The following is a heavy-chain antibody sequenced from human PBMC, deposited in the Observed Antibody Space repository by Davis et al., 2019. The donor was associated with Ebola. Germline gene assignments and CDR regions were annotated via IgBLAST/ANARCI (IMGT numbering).Heavy chain of an antibody. Sequence: GESLKISCAASGFSFRTYDMHWVRQVTGKILEWVSAIGTAGDTYYPASVKGRFTISRENARNSLYLQMNSLRTEDTAVYYCVRPAFGFHYFDYWGQGILVTGSS. D-gene: IGHD2-2*01. CDR1: GFSFRTYD. V-gene: IGHV3-13*01. J-gene: IGHJ4*02. CDR3: VRPAFGFHYFDY. CDR2: IGTAGDT.